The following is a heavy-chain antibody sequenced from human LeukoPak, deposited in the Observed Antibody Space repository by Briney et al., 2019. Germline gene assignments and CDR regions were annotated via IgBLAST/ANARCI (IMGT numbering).Heavy chain of an antibody. CDR1: GGSVSSGSYY. CDR2: IYYSGST. Sequence: SETLSLTCTVSGGSVSSGSYYWSWIRQPPGKGLEWIGYIYYSGSTNYNPSLKSRVTISVDTSKNQFPLKLSSVTAADTAVYYCARDSPVRHWGQGTLVTVSS. J-gene: IGHJ1*01. CDR3: ARDSPVRH. V-gene: IGHV4-61*01.